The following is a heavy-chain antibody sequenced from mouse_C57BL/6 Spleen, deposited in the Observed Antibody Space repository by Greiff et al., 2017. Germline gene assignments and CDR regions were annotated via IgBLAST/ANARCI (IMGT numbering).Heavy chain of an antibody. Sequence: QVQLQQPGAELVKPGASVKLSCKASGYTFTSYWMHWVKQRPGQGLEWIGMIHPNSGSTNYNEKFKSKATLTVDKSSSTVSMQLSSLTSEDSAVYCCARGGSTVVAPFAYWGQGTLVTVAA. CDR2: IHPNSGST. J-gene: IGHJ3*01. V-gene: IGHV1-64*01. CDR1: GYTFTSYW. D-gene: IGHD1-1*01. CDR3: ARGGSTVVAPFAY.